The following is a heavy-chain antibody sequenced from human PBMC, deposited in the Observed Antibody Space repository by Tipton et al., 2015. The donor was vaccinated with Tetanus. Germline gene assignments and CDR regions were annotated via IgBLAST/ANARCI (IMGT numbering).Heavy chain of an antibody. CDR2: INSRTLTI. Sequence: SLRLSCLVSGFTFSDYSMNWVRQAPGKGLEGVSCINSRTLTIYYADSVKGRFTISRDNAKNSLFLQMNSLRDEDTAMYYCARGSGAMDNWGQGTLVTVSS. J-gene: IGHJ4*02. CDR1: GFTFSDYS. D-gene: IGHD7-27*01. V-gene: IGHV3-48*02. CDR3: ARGSGAMDN.